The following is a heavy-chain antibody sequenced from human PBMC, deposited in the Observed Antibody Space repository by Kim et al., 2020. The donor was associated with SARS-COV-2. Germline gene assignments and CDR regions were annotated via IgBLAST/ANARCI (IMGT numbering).Heavy chain of an antibody. J-gene: IGHJ5*02. V-gene: IGHV6-1*01. CDR2: TYYRSKWYN. D-gene: IGHD1-1*01. CDR3: ARGYNWDDGFAP. CDR1: GDSVSNDRTA. Sequence: SQTLSLTCAISGDSVSNDRTAWSWIRQSPSRGLEWLGRTYYRSKWYNEYAVSVKSRITINPDTSKNQFSLQLNSVTPEDTAVYYCARGYNWDDGFAPWGQGTLVTVSS.